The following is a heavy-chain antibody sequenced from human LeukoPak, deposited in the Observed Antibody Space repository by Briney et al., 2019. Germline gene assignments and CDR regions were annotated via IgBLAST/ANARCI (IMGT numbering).Heavy chain of an antibody. CDR2: INSDGSST. V-gene: IGHV3-74*01. CDR3: ARVSVAGHDEFDI. D-gene: IGHD6-19*01. CDR1: GFTFRNYW. J-gene: IGHJ3*02. Sequence: GGSLRLSCAASGFTFRNYWMHWVRQAPGKGLVWVSRINSDGSSTSYADSVKGRFTISRDNAKNTLYLQMNSLRAEDTAVYYCARVSVAGHDEFDIWGQGTMVTVSS.